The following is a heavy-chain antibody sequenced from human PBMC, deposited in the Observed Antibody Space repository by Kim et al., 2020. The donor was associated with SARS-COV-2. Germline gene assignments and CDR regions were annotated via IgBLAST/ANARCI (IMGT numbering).Heavy chain of an antibody. V-gene: IGHV1-69*04. CDR3: AREESTIFGVVQPDDY. CDR2: IIPILGIA. D-gene: IGHD3-3*01. Sequence: SVKVSCKASGGTFSSYAISWVRQAPGQGLEWMGRIIPILGIANYAQKFQGRVTITADKSTSTAYMELSSLRSEDTAVYYCAREESTIFGVVQPDDYWGQGTLVTVSS. J-gene: IGHJ4*02. CDR1: GGTFSSYA.